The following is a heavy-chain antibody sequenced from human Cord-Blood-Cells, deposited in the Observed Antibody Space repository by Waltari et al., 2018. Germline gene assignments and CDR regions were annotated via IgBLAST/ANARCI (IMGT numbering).Heavy chain of an antibody. CDR1: VGSFGGYY. V-gene: IGHV4-34*01. CDR3: ARGTDWADY. Sequence: QVQLQKWGAGLLKPSGTLSLTCAVNVGSFGGYYWSWIRQPPGKGREWIGEINHSGSTNYNPSLKSRVTISVDTSKNQFSLKLSSVTAADTAVYYCARGTDWADYWGQGTLVTVSS. J-gene: IGHJ4*02. D-gene: IGHD3-9*01. CDR2: INHSGST.